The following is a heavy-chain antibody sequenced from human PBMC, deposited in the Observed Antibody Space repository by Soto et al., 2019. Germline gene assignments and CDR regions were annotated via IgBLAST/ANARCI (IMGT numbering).Heavy chain of an antibody. V-gene: IGHV3-23*01. Sequence: GGSLRLSCAACGFTFSSYAMSWVRQAPGKGLEWVSSISGSGGSTYYADSVKGRFTISRDNSKNTLYLQMNSLRAEDTAVYYCAKASYYDSTGYLYYFDYWGQGTLVTVSS. CDR1: GFTFSSYA. J-gene: IGHJ4*02. D-gene: IGHD3-22*01. CDR3: AKASYYDSTGYLYYFDY. CDR2: ISGSGGST.